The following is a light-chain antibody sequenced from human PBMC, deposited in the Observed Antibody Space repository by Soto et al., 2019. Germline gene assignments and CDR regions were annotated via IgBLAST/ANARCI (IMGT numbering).Light chain of an antibody. CDR3: QQYYTTPWT. CDR2: WAS. Sequence: IVMTQSPDSLAVSPGEGPTINCKSSQSVLYSATNNNYLAWYQQKAGQPPKLLINWASTRESGVPDRFSGSGSGTDFTLTISSLQAEDVAVYYCQQYYTTPWTFGQGTTVEFK. V-gene: IGKV4-1*01. CDR1: QSVLYSATNNNY. J-gene: IGKJ1*01.